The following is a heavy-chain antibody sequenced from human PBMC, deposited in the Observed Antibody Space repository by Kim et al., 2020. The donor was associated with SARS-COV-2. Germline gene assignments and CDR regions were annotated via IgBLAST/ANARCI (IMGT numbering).Heavy chain of an antibody. CDR3: AKDLGSIAARLRAFDI. CDR2: ISYDGSNK. D-gene: IGHD6-6*01. Sequence: GGSLRLSCAASGFTFSSYGMHWVRQAPGKGLEWVAVISYDGSNKYYADSVKGRFTISRDNSKNTLYLQMNSLSAEDTAVYYCAKDLGSIAARLRAFDIWG. CDR1: GFTFSSYG. J-gene: IGHJ3*02. V-gene: IGHV3-30*18.